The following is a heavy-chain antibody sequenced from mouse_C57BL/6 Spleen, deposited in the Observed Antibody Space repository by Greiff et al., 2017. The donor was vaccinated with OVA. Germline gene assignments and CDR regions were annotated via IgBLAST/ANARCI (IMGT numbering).Heavy chain of an antibody. J-gene: IGHJ2*01. CDR3: ARPPTVVATGDY. Sequence: QVQLQQPGAELVKPGASVKLSCKASGYTFTSYWMHWVKQRPGQGLEWIGMIHPNSGSTNYNEKFKSKATLTVDKSSSTAYMQLSSLTSEDSAVYYCARPPTVVATGDYWGQGTTLTVSS. V-gene: IGHV1-64*01. CDR1: GYTFTSYW. CDR2: IHPNSGST. D-gene: IGHD1-1*01.